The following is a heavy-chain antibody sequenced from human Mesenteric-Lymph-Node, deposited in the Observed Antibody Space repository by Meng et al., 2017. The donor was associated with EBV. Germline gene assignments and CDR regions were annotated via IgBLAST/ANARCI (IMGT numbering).Heavy chain of an antibody. V-gene: IGHV4-34*01. D-gene: IGHD6-19*01. Sequence: VPLRRWGAGLLKPSETLSLTCGVYGESFGGYYWNWIRQTPGKGLEWIGEINHSGSTNYNPSLKSRVTISIDTSKNQFSVKLTSVTAADTAVYYCARAGSSGWSDLDYWGQGTLVTVS. CDR3: ARAGSSGWSDLDY. CDR1: GESFGGYY. J-gene: IGHJ4*02. CDR2: INHSGST.